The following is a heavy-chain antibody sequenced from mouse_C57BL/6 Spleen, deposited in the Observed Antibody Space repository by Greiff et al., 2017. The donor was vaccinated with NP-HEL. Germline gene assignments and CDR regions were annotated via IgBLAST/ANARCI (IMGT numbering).Heavy chain of an antibody. V-gene: IGHV3-6*01. CDR2: ISYDGSN. J-gene: IGHJ2*01. Sequence: EVKLLESGPGLVKPSQSLSLTCSVTGYSITSGYYWNWIRQFPGNKLEWMGYISYDGSNNYNPSLKNRISITRDTSKNQFFLKLNSVTTEDTATYYCARRGELAYFDYWGQGTTLTVSS. CDR1: GYSITSGYY. D-gene: IGHD4-1*01. CDR3: ARRGELAYFDY.